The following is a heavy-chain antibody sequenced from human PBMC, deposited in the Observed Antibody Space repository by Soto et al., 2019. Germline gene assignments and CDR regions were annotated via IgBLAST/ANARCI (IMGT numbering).Heavy chain of an antibody. CDR3: ARVPDTAMINGWFDP. Sequence: SVKVSCKASGGTFSSYAISWVRQAPGQGLEWMGGIIPIFGTANYAQKFQGRVTITADESTSTAYMELSSLRSEDTAVYYCARVPDTAMINGWFDPWGQGTLVTVSS. J-gene: IGHJ5*02. V-gene: IGHV1-69*13. CDR2: IIPIFGTA. D-gene: IGHD5-18*01. CDR1: GGTFSSYA.